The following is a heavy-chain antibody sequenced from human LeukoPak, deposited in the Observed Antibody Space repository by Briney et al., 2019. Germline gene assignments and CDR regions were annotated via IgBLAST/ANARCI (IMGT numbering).Heavy chain of an antibody. J-gene: IGHJ3*02. CDR1: GYTLTELP. CDR3: ATDGSYYDSSGYYFRLGAFDI. Sequence: GASVKVSCKVSGYTLTELPMHWVRQAPGKGLEWMGGFDPEDGETIYAQKFQGRVTMTEDTSTDTAYMELSSLRSEDTAVYYCATDGSYYDSSGYYFRLGAFDIWGQGTMVTVSS. D-gene: IGHD3-22*01. CDR2: FDPEDGET. V-gene: IGHV1-24*01.